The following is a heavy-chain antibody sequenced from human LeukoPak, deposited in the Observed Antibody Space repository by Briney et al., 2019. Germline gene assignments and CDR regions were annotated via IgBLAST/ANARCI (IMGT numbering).Heavy chain of an antibody. V-gene: IGHV3-21*01. J-gene: IGHJ5*02. CDR3: ARVGILNWFDP. CDR2: ISSSSSYI. Sequence: GGSLRLSCAASGFTFSSYSVNWVRQAPGKGLEWVSSISSSSSYIYYADSVKGRFTISRDNAKNSLYVQIDSQRAEDTAVYYCARVGILNWFDPWGQGTLVTVSS. CDR1: GFTFSSYS.